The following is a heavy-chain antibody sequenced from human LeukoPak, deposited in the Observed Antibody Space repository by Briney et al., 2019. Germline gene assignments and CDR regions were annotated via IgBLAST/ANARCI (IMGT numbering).Heavy chain of an antibody. CDR2: IYYSGST. V-gene: IGHV4-59*08. J-gene: IGHJ4*02. CDR3: ARHGGCSSGWPDFFDY. D-gene: IGHD6-19*01. CDR1: GGSISSYY. Sequence: SETLSLTCTVSGGSISSYYWSWIRQPPGKGLEWIGYIYYSGSTNYNPSLKSRVTISVDTSKNQFSLKLSSVTAADTAVYYCARHGGCSSGWPDFFDYWGQGTLVTVSS.